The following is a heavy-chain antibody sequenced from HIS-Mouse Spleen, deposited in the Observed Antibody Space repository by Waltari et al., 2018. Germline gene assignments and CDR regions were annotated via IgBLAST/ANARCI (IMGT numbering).Heavy chain of an antibody. D-gene: IGHD6-13*01. J-gene: IGHJ2*01. CDR1: GGSISSSSYY. V-gene: IGHV4-39*07. CDR2: IYYSGST. CDR3: AREIPYSSSWYDWYFDL. Sequence: QLQLQESGTGLVKPSETLSLTCTASGGSISSSSYYLVRIRQPPGKGLEWMGSIYYSGSTYYNPSLKSRVTISVDTSKNQFSLKLSSVTAADTAVYYCAREIPYSSSWYDWYFDLWGRGTLVTVSS.